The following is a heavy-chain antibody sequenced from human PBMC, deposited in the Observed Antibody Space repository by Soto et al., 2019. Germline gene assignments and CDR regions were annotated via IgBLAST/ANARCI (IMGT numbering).Heavy chain of an antibody. D-gene: IGHD2-21*02. CDR3: ARARGDWADIDY. CDR2: IYYSGST. V-gene: IGHV4-31*03. J-gene: IGHJ4*02. CDR1: GGSISSGGYY. Sequence: QVQLQESGPGLVKPSQTLSLTCTVSGGSISSGGYYWSWIRQHPGKGLEWIGYIYYSGSTYYNPSLQSRVTISVDTAKNQFSLKLSSVTAADTAVYYCARARGDWADIDYWGQGTLVTVSS.